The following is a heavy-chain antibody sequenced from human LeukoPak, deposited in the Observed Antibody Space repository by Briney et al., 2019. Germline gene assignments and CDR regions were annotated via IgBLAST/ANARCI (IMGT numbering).Heavy chain of an antibody. CDR1: GYTFTSYG. D-gene: IGHD2-15*01. CDR3: ARWRGYCSGGSCPGFDY. V-gene: IGHV1-18*01. CDR2: ISAYNGNT. Sequence: GALVKVSCKASGYTFTSYGISWVRQAPGQGLEWMGWISAYNGNTNYAQKLQGRVTMTTDTSTSTAYMELRSLRSDDTAVYYCARWRGYCSGGSCPGFDYWGQGTLVTVSS. J-gene: IGHJ4*02.